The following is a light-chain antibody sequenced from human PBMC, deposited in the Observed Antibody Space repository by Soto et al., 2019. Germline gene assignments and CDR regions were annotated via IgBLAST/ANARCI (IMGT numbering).Light chain of an antibody. Sequence: QSALTQPASVSGSPGQSITISCTGTSGGVGGYNYVSWYQQHPGKAPKLMIYEVSNRPSGVSNRFSGSKSGNTASLTISGLQAEDEADYYCSSYTSISPYVFGTVTKLTVL. CDR1: SGGVGGYNY. CDR2: EVS. V-gene: IGLV2-14*01. J-gene: IGLJ1*01. CDR3: SSYTSISPYV.